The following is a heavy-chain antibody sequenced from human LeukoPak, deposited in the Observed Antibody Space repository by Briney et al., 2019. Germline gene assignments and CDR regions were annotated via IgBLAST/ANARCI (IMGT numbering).Heavy chain of an antibody. CDR3: ARVSGRIGQQLVD. D-gene: IGHD6-13*01. CDR1: GYTFTGYY. CDR2: INPNSGGT. V-gene: IGHV1-2*02. Sequence: ASVKVSCKASGYTFTGYYMHWVRQAPGQGLEWMGWINPNSGGTNYAQKFQGRVTMTRDTSISTAYMELSRLRSDDTAVYYCARVSGRIGQQLVDWGQGTLVTVSS. J-gene: IGHJ4*02.